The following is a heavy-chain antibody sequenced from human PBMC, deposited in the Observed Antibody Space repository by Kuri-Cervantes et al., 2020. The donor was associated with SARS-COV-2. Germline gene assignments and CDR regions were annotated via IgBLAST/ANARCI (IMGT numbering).Heavy chain of an antibody. J-gene: IGHJ1*01. V-gene: IGHV1-69*06. CDR2: IIPIFGTA. CDR1: GYTLTDYY. Sequence: SVKVSCKASGYTLTDYYLHWVRQAPGQGLEWMGRIIPIFGTANYAQKFQGRVTIIADKSTSTAYMELSSLRSEDTAVYYCASRYCSSTSCREYFQHWGQGTLVTVSS. CDR3: ASRYCSSTSCREYFQH. D-gene: IGHD2-2*01.